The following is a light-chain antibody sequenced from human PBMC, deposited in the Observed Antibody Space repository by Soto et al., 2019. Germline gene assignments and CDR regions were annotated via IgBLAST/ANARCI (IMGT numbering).Light chain of an antibody. CDR1: GSNIGAGYE. Sequence: QSVLTQPHSVSGAPGQRVTLSCTGSGSNIGAGYEAHWYQQVPGTAPKLLIYENNNRPTGVPDRFSGSKSGTSASLAITGLQAEDEAEYYCQSYDSSLSGYVFGTGTKVTVL. V-gene: IGLV1-40*01. CDR3: QSYDSSLSGYV. J-gene: IGLJ1*01. CDR2: ENN.